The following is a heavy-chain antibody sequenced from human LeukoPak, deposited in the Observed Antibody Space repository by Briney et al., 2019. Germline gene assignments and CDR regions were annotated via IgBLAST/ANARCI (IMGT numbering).Heavy chain of an antibody. CDR3: ASARYCSGGSCSYYYGMDV. CDR1: GYTFSSYA. V-gene: IGHV3-23*01. D-gene: IGHD2-15*01. J-gene: IGHJ6*04. CDR2: ISGSGGNT. Sequence: PGGSLRLSCAASGYTFSSYAMSWVRQAPGKGLEWVSNISGSGGNTYYADSVKGRFTISRDNSKNTLYLQMNSLRAEDTAVYYCASARYCSGGSCSYYYGMDVWGKGTTVTVSS.